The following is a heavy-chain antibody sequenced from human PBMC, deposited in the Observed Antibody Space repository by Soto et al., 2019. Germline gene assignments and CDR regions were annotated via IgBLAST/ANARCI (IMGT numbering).Heavy chain of an antibody. V-gene: IGHV4-39*01. CDR3: ARRSYDILTGYYIDYYGMDV. D-gene: IGHD3-9*01. Sequence: SETLSLTCTVSGGSISSSSYYWGWIRQPPGKGLEWIGSIYYSGSTYYNPSLKSRVTISVDTSKNQFSLKLSSVTAADTAVYYCARRSYDILTGYYIDYYGMDVWGQGTTVTVSS. CDR2: IYYSGST. CDR1: GGSISSSSYY. J-gene: IGHJ6*02.